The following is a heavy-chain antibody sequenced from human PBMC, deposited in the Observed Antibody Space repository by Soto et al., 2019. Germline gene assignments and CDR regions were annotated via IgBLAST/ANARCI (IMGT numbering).Heavy chain of an antibody. CDR2: INHSGGT. CDR1: GGSFSGYY. V-gene: IGHV4-34*01. Sequence: QVQLQQWGAGLLKPSETLSLTCAVYGGSFSGYYWNWIRQPPGKGLEWIGEINHSGGTKYNPCLKSRVTISVDTSKNQFSLKLSSVTAADTAVYYCARGRGVTATFYYYYGMDVWGQGTTVTVSS. D-gene: IGHD2-21*02. CDR3: ARGRGVTATFYYYYGMDV. J-gene: IGHJ6*02.